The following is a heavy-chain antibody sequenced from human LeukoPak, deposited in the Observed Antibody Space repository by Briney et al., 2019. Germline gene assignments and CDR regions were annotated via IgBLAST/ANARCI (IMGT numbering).Heavy chain of an antibody. Sequence: GGSLRLSCAASGFTFSSYGMSWVRQAPGKGLEWVSAISGSGGSTYYADSVKGRFTISRDNSKNTLYLQMNSLRAEDTAVYYCAKDGVEYYYDSSGYYHYWGQGTLVTVSS. D-gene: IGHD3-22*01. CDR3: AKDGVEYYYDSSGYYHY. J-gene: IGHJ4*02. V-gene: IGHV3-23*01. CDR2: ISGSGGST. CDR1: GFTFSSYG.